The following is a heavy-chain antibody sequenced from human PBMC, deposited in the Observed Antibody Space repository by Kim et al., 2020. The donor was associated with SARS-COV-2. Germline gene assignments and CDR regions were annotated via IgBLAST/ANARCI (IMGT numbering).Heavy chain of an antibody. J-gene: IGHJ4*02. CDR3: ARAAHPSYYYDSSGYYDY. D-gene: IGHD3-22*01. Sequence: MGRFSISRDNARNALYLQMNSLRAEDTAVYYCARAAHPSYYYDSSGYYDYWGQGTLVTVAS. V-gene: IGHV3-53*03.